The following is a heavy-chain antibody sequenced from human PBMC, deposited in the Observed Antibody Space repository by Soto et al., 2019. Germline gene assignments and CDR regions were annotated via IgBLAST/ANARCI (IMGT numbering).Heavy chain of an antibody. J-gene: IGHJ6*02. D-gene: IGHD4-17*01. CDR3: AGGGDGDYPYDYFGMDV. CDR2: INHGGSV. CDR1: GGSFSGYH. V-gene: IGHV4-34*02. Sequence: QVQLQQWGAGLLKPSETLSLTCAVYGGSFSGYHWSWIRQSPGKGLEWVAEINHGGSVNYKPSLKSRVTMSVDTSKKQFSLRLHSVTAADTAVYYCAGGGDGDYPYDYFGMDVWGQGTTVTVSS.